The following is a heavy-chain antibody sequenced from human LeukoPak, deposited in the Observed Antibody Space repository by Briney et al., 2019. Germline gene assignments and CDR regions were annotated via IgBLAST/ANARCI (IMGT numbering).Heavy chain of an antibody. D-gene: IGHD2-21*02. CDR2: IYTSGST. J-gene: IGHJ4*02. CDR3: ARYDCGGDCYLDY. CDR1: GGSISSYY. V-gene: IGHV4-4*07. Sequence: SSETLSLTCTVSGGSISSYYWIWLRQPAGKGLEWIGRIYTSGSTNYNPSLKSRVTISVDKSKNQFSLKLSSVTAADTAVYYCARYDCGGDCYLDYWGQGTLVTVSS.